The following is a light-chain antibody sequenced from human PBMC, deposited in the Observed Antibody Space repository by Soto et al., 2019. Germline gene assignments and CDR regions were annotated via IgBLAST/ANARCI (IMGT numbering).Light chain of an antibody. CDR1: SSNTGNNY. J-gene: IGLJ1*01. Sequence: QSVLTQPPSVSAAPGQKVTISCSGSSSNTGNNYVSWYQQLPGTAPKLLIYENDKRPSGIPDRFSGSKSGTSATLGITGLQTGDEADYYCATRDSSLSAGLFGTGTKVTVL. CDR2: END. CDR3: ATRDSSLSAGL. V-gene: IGLV1-51*02.